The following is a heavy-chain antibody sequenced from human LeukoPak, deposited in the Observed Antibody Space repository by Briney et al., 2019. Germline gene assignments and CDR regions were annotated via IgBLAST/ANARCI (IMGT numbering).Heavy chain of an antibody. J-gene: IGHJ4*02. D-gene: IGHD3-9*01. Sequence: PGGSLRLSCAASGFTFSSYWMHWVRQAPGKGLVWVSRINSDGRRATYADSVEGRFTISRDNAKDTLYLQMNSLRAEDTAVYYCAKSLLRYFDWYLDYWGQGTLVTVSS. CDR2: INSDGRRA. V-gene: IGHV3-74*01. CDR1: GFTFSSYW. CDR3: AKSLLRYFDWYLDY.